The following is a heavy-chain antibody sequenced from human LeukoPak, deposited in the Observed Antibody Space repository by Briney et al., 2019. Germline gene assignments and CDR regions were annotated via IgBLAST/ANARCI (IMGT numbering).Heavy chain of an antibody. V-gene: IGHV3-48*01. D-gene: IGHD3-22*01. CDR3: ARERAARHYDGLRD. CDR2: ISSSSSTI. Sequence: PGGSLRLSCAASGFTFSSYSMNWVRQAPGKGLEWVSYISSSSSTIYYADSVKGRFTISRDNAKNSLYLQMNSLRAEDTAVYYCARERAARHYDGLRDWGQGALVTVSS. J-gene: IGHJ4*02. CDR1: GFTFSSYS.